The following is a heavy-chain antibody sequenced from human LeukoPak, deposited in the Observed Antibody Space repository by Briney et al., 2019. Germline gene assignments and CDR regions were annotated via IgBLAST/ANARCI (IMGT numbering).Heavy chain of an antibody. CDR2: IDPSDSYT. V-gene: IGHV5-10-1*01. CDR1: GYSFTSYW. CDR3: VSGYCSSTSCYPYYYYYGMDV. Sequence: GESLQISCKGSGYSFTSYWISWVRQMPGKGLEWMGRIDPSDSYTNYSPSFQGHVTISADKSISTAYLQWSSLKASDTAMYYCVSGYCSSTSCYPYYYYYGMDVWGQGTTVTVSS. D-gene: IGHD2-2*01. J-gene: IGHJ6*02.